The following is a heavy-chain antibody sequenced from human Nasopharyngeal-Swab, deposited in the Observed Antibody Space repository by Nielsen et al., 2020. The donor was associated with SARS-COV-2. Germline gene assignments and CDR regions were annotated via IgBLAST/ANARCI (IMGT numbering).Heavy chain of an antibody. CDR1: GFTFTNYA. Sequence: GESLKISCAVSGFTFTNYAMSWVRQAPGKGLEWVSSISSSSSYIYYADSVKGRFTISRDNAKNSLYLQMNSLRAEDTAVYYCARDGLDYDFWSAYFMDVWGQGTTVTVSS. CDR2: ISSSSSYI. V-gene: IGHV3-21*01. J-gene: IGHJ6*02. D-gene: IGHD3-3*01. CDR3: ARDGLDYDFWSAYFMDV.